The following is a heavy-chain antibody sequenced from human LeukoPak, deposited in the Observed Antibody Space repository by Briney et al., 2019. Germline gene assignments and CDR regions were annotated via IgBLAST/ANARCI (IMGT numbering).Heavy chain of an antibody. J-gene: IGHJ4*02. CDR3: ARGPVVGLSGHSYYDY. D-gene: IGHD2-21*01. CDR2: IYHSGGT. Sequence: SETLSLTCTVSGDSISSSYYNWGWIRQPPGKGLEWIGIIYHSGGTYYNPSLQSRVTISVDTSKNLFSLKLTSVTAADTAVYYCARGPVVGLSGHSYYDYWGQGILVTVSS. V-gene: IGHV4-39*01. CDR1: GDSISSSYYN.